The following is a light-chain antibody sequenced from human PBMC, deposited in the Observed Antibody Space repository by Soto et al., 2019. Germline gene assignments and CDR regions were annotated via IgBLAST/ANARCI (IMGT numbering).Light chain of an antibody. CDR3: AAWDDSLSGVV. Sequence: QSVLTQPPSASGTPGQRVTISSSGSSSNIGSNYVYWYQQLPGTAPTLLIYRNNQRPSGVPDRFSGSKSGTSASLAISGLRSEDEGDYYCAAWDDSLSGVVFGGGTKLTVL. V-gene: IGLV1-47*01. J-gene: IGLJ2*01. CDR1: SSNIGSNY. CDR2: RNN.